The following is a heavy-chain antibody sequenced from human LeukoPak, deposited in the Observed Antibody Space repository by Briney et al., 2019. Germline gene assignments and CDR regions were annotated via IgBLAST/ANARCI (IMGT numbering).Heavy chain of an antibody. V-gene: IGHV4-34*01. Sequence: PSETLSLTCTVSGVSSSSSYWSWIRQPPGKGLEWIGEINHSGSTNYNPSLKSRVTISVDTSKNQFSLKLSSVTAADTAVYYCASSSWHPLVDYYYGMDVWGQGTTVTVSS. CDR3: ASSSWHPLVDYYYGMDV. CDR1: GVSSSSSY. J-gene: IGHJ6*02. CDR2: INHSGST. D-gene: IGHD6-13*01.